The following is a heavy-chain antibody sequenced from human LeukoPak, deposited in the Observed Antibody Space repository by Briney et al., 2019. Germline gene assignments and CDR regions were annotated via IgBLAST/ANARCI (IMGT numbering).Heavy chain of an antibody. D-gene: IGHD3-9*01. V-gene: IGHV3-66*01. CDR3: ARDRLHYDSLTGYPAD. CDR1: GFTVSSNY. Sequence: PGGSLRLSCADSGFTVSSNYMRWVRQAPGKGLEWVSVIYSGGSTHYADSVKGRFTISRDYSKNTLYLQMNSLRAEDTAVYYCARDRLHYDSLTGYPADWGQGTLVTVSS. CDR2: IYSGGST. J-gene: IGHJ4*02.